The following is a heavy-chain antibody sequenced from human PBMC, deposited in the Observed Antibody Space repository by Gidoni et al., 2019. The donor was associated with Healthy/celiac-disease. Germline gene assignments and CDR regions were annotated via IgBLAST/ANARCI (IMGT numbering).Heavy chain of an antibody. Sequence: QLQLQESGPGLVKPSETLSLTCTVSGGSISSSSYYWGWIRQPPGKGLEWIGSIYYSGSTYYNPSLKSRVTISVDTSKNQFSLKLSSVTAADTAVYYCARTGRGYSGYGLSFDIWGQGTMVTVSS. CDR3: ARTGRGYSGYGLSFDI. J-gene: IGHJ3*02. CDR1: GGSISSSSYY. CDR2: IYYSGST. V-gene: IGHV4-39*01. D-gene: IGHD5-12*01.